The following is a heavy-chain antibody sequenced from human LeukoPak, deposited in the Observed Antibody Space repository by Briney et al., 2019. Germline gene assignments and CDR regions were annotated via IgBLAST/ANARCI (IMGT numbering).Heavy chain of an antibody. D-gene: IGHD1-26*01. CDR1: GYTFTSYY. V-gene: IGHV1-46*01. J-gene: IGHJ4*02. Sequence: GASVKVSCKASGYTFTSYYMHWVRQAPGQGLEWMGIINPSGGSTSYAQKFQGRVTMTRDTSTSTVYMELSSLRSEDTAVYYCARDGVGSYSGSHIDYWGQGTLVTVSS. CDR2: INPSGGST. CDR3: ARDGVGSYSGSHIDY.